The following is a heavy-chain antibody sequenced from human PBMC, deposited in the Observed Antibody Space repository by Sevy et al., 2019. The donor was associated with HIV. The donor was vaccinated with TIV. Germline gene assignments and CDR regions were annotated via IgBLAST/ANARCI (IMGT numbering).Heavy chain of an antibody. V-gene: IGHV3-7*01. D-gene: IGHD3-9*01. CDR2: IKEDGSQK. J-gene: IGHJ4*02. Sequence: GGSLRLSCAASGFSFSKYWMSWVRQAPGKGLEWVANIKEDGSQKNYLESVKGQFTISRDNAKNLLYLQMNNLRADDTAVYYCARDPDILSGYRSHYFDYWGQGTLVTVSS. CDR1: GFSFSKYW. CDR3: ARDPDILSGYRSHYFDY.